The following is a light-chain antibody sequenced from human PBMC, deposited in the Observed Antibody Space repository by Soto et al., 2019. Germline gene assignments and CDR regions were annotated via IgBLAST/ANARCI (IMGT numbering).Light chain of an antibody. Sequence: DIQMTQSPSTLSASIGERVTITCRASQTVSNWLAWYQQKPGKAPKLLIYDVSNLESGVPSRFSGSGSGTEFSLSISSLQPDDFASYYCQQNDSYSWTFGQGTKVDMK. CDR2: DVS. CDR3: QQNDSYSWT. V-gene: IGKV1-5*01. J-gene: IGKJ1*01. CDR1: QTVSNW.